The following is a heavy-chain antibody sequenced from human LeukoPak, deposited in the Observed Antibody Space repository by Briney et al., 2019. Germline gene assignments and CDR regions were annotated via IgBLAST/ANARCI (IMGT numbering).Heavy chain of an antibody. V-gene: IGHV3-48*03. Sequence: GGSMRLACAAAEFTFSNYEMNWVRQVQRKGLGWVSYISSGGSTIYYADSVKDRFTISRDNAKNSLYLQMNSLRAEDTAVYYCARDPNYGSGSYADYWGQGTLVTVSS. CDR1: EFTFSNYE. CDR2: ISSGGSTI. J-gene: IGHJ4*02. CDR3: ARDPNYGSGSYADY. D-gene: IGHD3-10*01.